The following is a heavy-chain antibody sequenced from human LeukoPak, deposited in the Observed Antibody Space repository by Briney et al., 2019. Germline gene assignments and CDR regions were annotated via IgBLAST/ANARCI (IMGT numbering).Heavy chain of an antibody. D-gene: IGHD2-15*01. CDR1: GYTFISYY. Sequence: GASVKVSCKASGYTFISYYIHWVRQAPGQGLEWMGIINLSDGDTTYAQKFQGRVTMTRDMSTSTVYMELSSLRAEDTAVYYCAKDGGSDPDSFDIWGQGTMVTASS. CDR2: INLSDGDT. J-gene: IGHJ3*02. V-gene: IGHV1-46*01. CDR3: AKDGGSDPDSFDI.